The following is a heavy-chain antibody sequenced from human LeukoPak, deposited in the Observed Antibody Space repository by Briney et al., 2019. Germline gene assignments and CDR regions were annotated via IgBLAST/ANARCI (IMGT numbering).Heavy chain of an antibody. CDR2: IYTSGST. CDR1: GGSFSGYY. D-gene: IGHD3-3*01. Sequence: SETLSLTCAVYGGSFSGYYWSWIRQPPGKGLEWIGRIYTSGSTNYNPSLKSRVTMSVDTSKNQFSLKLSSVTAADTAVYYCARDGTSITIFGVVYTLWFDPWGQGTLVTVSS. J-gene: IGHJ5*02. V-gene: IGHV4-4*07. CDR3: ARDGTSITIFGVVYTLWFDP.